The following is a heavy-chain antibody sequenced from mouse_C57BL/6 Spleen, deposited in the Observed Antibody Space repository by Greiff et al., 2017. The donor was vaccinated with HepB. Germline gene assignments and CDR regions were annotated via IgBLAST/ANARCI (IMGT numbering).Heavy chain of an antibody. CDR3: ARDLGLAGYFDY. D-gene: IGHD4-1*01. J-gene: IGHJ2*01. Sequence: VQRVESGAELVKPGASVKISCKASGYAFSSYWMNWVKQRPGKGLEWIGQIYPGDGDTNYNGKFKGKATLTADKSSSTAYMQLSSLTSEDSAVYCCARDLGLAGYFDYWGQGTTLTVSS. CDR1: GYAFSSYW. CDR2: IYPGDGDT. V-gene: IGHV1-80*01.